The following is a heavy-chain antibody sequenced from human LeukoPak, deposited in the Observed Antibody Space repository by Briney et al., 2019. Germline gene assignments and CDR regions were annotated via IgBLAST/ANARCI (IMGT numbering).Heavy chain of an antibody. J-gene: IGHJ5*02. CDR2: IQNDGTKK. CDR1: GFRFSSYG. D-gene: IGHD6-25*01. CDR3: AKDAATHGWFDP. V-gene: IGHV3-30*02. Sequence: PGGSLRLSCAASGFRFSSYGMNWVRQAPGNGLEWVSFIQNDGTKKYYADFVKGRFTISRENSVNTLYLQMDSLRPEDTAVYYCAKDAATHGWFDPWGQGTLVTVSS.